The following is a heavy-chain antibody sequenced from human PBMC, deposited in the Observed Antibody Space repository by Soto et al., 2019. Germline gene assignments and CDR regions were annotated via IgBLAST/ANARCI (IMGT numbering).Heavy chain of an antibody. CDR1: GFSFSSYT. J-gene: IGHJ5*01. V-gene: IGHV3-21*06. D-gene: IGHD2-15*01. Sequence: PGGSLRLSCTASGFSFSSYTMNWVRQAPGKGLQWVASITNRGTHTYSADSVKGRFTISRDNDKNSLYLQMNNLRAEDTATYYCTRAHEVAWFDSWGLGTLVTVS. CDR3: TRAHEVAWFDS. CDR2: ITNRGTHT.